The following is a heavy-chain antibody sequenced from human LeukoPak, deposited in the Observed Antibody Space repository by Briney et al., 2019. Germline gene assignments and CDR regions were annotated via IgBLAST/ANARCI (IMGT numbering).Heavy chain of an antibody. Sequence: PGGSLRLSCAAPGFTFSRHAMHWVRQAPGKGLEYVSAISSNGGSTYYGNSVKGRFTISRDNSKNTLYLQMGSLRTEDMAVYYCAREAVGAAIDYWGQGTLVTVSS. CDR2: ISSNGGST. CDR3: AREAVGAAIDY. J-gene: IGHJ4*02. V-gene: IGHV3-64*01. CDR1: GFTFSRHA. D-gene: IGHD1-26*01.